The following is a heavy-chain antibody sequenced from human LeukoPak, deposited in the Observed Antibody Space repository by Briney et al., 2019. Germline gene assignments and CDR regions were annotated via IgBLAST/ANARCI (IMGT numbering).Heavy chain of an antibody. Sequence: PSVKVSCKASGGTLSSYAISWVRQAPGQGLEWMGGIIPIFGTANYAQKFQGRVTITADESTSTAYMELSSLRSEDTAVYYCARDKLEGEPFDYWGQGTLVTVSS. D-gene: IGHD1-1*01. J-gene: IGHJ4*02. CDR3: ARDKLEGEPFDY. V-gene: IGHV1-69*01. CDR2: IIPIFGTA. CDR1: GGTLSSYA.